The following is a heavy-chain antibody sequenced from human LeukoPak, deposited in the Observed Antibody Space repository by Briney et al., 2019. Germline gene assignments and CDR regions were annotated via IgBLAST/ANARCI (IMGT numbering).Heavy chain of an antibody. CDR3: ARGAQILSVGVPFDY. CDR1: GYTFTGYY. Sequence: ASVKVSRKASGYTFTGYYMHWVRQAPGQGLEWMGWINPNSGGTNYAQKFQGRVTMTRDTSISTAYVELSRLRSDDTAVYYCARGAQILSVGVPFDYWGQGTLVTVSS. J-gene: IGHJ4*02. D-gene: IGHD1-26*01. CDR2: INPNSGGT. V-gene: IGHV1-2*02.